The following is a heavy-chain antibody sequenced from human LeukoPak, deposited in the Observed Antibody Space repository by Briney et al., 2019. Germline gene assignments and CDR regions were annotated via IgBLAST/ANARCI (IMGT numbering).Heavy chain of an antibody. CDR1: GFTFSSYA. D-gene: IGHD3-10*01. Sequence: GGSLRLSCAASGFTFSSYAMSWVRQAPGKGLEWVSGISGSGASTYYADSVRGQFTISRDNSKNTLHLQMNSPRAEDTAVYYCANDGSGRRSFDPWGQGTLVTVSS. V-gene: IGHV3-23*01. CDR3: ANDGSGRRSFDP. J-gene: IGHJ5*02. CDR2: ISGSGAST.